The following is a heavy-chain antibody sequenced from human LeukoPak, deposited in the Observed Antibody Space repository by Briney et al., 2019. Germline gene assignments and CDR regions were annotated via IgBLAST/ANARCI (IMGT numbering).Heavy chain of an antibody. Sequence: ASVTVSCTASGGTFSSYAISWVRQAPGQGLEWMGGIIPIFGTANYAQKFQGRVTITADESTSTAYMELSSLRSEDTAVYYCARRKAAADGNDAFDIWGQGTMVTVSS. V-gene: IGHV1-69*13. CDR1: GGTFSSYA. J-gene: IGHJ3*02. CDR3: ARRKAAADGNDAFDI. CDR2: IIPIFGTA. D-gene: IGHD6-13*01.